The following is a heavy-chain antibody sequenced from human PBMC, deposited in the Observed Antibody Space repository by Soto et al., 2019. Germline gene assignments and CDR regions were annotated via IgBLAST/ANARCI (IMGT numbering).Heavy chain of an antibody. CDR2: LYDVDGS. D-gene: IGHD1-1*01. V-gene: IGHV3-53*01. CDR3: ATWHEREHAFDV. Sequence: DVQLVESGGGLIQPGESLRLSCAAFGLTISGKKYVAWVRQAPGKGLEWVSALYDVDGSFYADSVTGRFTTSSDSSKTTVYLQMNNLRPDDTAVYYCATWHEREHAFDVWGQGTTVTISS. CDR1: GLTISGKKY. J-gene: IGHJ3*01.